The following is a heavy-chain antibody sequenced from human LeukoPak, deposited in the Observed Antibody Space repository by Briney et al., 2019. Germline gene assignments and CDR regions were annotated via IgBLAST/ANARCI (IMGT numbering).Heavy chain of an antibody. CDR2: IWYDGSNK. J-gene: IGHJ6*02. Sequence: GGSLRLSCAASGFPFSSYGMHWVRQAPGKGLEWVAIIWYDGSNKYYADSVKGRFTISRDNSKKMLYLQMNSLRAEDTAVHYCARGGGYSMDVWGQGTTVTVSS. CDR1: GFPFSSYG. V-gene: IGHV3-33*01. CDR3: ARGGGYSMDV.